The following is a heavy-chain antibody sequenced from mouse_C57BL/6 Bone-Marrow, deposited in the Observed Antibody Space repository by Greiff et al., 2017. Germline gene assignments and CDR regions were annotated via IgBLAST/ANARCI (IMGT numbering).Heavy chain of an antibody. D-gene: IGHD1-1*01. V-gene: IGHV1-81*01. CDR1: GYTFTSYG. Sequence: QVQLQQSGAELARPGASVKLSCKASGYTFTSYGISWVKQRTGQGLEWIGDIYPRSGNTYYNEKFKGKATLTADKSSSTAYMELRSLTSEFSAVYFCASVGITTVPLYYAMDYWGQGTSVTVSS. J-gene: IGHJ4*01. CDR2: IYPRSGNT. CDR3: ASVGITTVPLYYAMDY.